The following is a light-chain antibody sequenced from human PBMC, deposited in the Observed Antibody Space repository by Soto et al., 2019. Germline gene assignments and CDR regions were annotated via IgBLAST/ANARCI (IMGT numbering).Light chain of an antibody. CDR3: QQRSSWPPALS. CDR1: QSVRSF. CDR2: DAS. J-gene: IGKJ4*01. V-gene: IGKV3-11*01. Sequence: EIVLTQSPATLSLSPGERATLSCRASQSVRSFLAWYQQKPGQAPRLLIYDASNMATGVPGRFSGSGSGTDFTLTIISLEPEDFAVYYCQQRSSWPPALSFGGGTKVE.